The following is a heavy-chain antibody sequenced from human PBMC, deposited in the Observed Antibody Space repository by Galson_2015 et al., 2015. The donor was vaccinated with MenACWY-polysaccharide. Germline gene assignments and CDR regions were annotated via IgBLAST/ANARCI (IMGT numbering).Heavy chain of an antibody. Sequence: SLRLSCAASGFTFSSYWMHWVRQVPGKGLEWVSRISSDGSSTYYADSVKGRFTISRDNSKNTLYLQMNSPRAEDTAVYYCAKDSTDFWSVAGRFDHWGQGTLVTVSS. CDR3: AKDSTDFWSVAGRFDH. V-gene: IGHV3-74*01. CDR2: ISSDGSST. CDR1: GFTFSSYW. D-gene: IGHD3-3*01. J-gene: IGHJ5*02.